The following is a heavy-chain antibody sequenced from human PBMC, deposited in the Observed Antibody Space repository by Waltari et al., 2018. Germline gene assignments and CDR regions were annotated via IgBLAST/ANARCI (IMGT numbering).Heavy chain of an antibody. CDR3: AQWGSGYSREYFQH. CDR2: IIAMYGVV. Sequence: QVQLVQSGAEVKKSGSSVKVSCKASGDTFSSFSSSWVRQAPGQGLEWMGRIIAMYGVVNYAQDLQGRATISADESTTTAYLELTSLSPEDTAVYYCAQWGSGYSREYFQHWGQGTLITVSS. V-gene: IGHV1-69*02. D-gene: IGHD6-25*01. CDR1: GDTFSSFS. J-gene: IGHJ1*01.